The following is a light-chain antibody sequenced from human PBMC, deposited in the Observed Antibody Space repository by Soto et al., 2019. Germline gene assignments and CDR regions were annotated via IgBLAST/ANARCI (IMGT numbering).Light chain of an antibody. CDR3: ASWDGSLNGPV. Sequence: QSALTQPPSASGTPGQRVTISCSGSSSNVGGNPVNWYQHVPTTAPKLLIYTNTQRPSGVPDRFSGSKSGTSASLAISGLQSEDEADYYCASWDGSLNGPVFGTGTKVTVL. J-gene: IGLJ1*01. V-gene: IGLV1-44*01. CDR1: SSNVGGNP. CDR2: TNT.